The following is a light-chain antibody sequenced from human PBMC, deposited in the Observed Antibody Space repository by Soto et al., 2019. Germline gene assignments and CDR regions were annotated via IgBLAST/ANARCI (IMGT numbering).Light chain of an antibody. CDR3: SSYAGSMNLI. J-gene: IGLJ2*01. Sequence: QSALTQPPSASGSPGQSVTISCTGSSSDVGGHNHVSWYQQHPGKAPKLMIYEVSKRPSGVPDRFSGSKSVNTASLTVSGLQAGDEADYYCSSYAGSMNLIFGGGTKVTVL. CDR1: SSDVGGHNH. CDR2: EVS. V-gene: IGLV2-8*01.